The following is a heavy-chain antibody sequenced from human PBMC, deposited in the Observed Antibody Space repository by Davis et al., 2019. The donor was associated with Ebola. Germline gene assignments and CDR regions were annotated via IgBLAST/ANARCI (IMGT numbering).Heavy chain of an antibody. J-gene: IGHJ5*02. D-gene: IGHD1-14*01. CDR1: GYTFTGYY. V-gene: IGHV1-2*04. CDR2: INPNSGGT. CDR3: ARALNLNWFDP. Sequence: AASVKVSCKASGYTFTGYYMHWVRQAPGQGLEWMGWINPNSGGTNYAQKFQGWVTMTRDTSISTAYMELSRLRSDDTAVYYCARALNLNWFDPWGQGTLVTVSS.